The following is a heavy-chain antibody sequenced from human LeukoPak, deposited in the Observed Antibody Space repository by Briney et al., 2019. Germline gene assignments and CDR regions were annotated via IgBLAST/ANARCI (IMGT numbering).Heavy chain of an antibody. CDR2: INHSGST. J-gene: IGHJ5*02. CDR1: GGSFSGYY. D-gene: IGHD2-2*01. Sequence: SETLSLTCAVYGGSFSGYYWSWIRQPPGKGREWIGEINHSGSTNYNPSLKSRVTISVHTSKNQFSLKLSSVTAADTAVYYCARRIVVVPAAKGGKLNNWFDPWGQGTLVTVSS. V-gene: IGHV4-34*01. CDR3: ARRIVVVPAAKGGKLNNWFDP.